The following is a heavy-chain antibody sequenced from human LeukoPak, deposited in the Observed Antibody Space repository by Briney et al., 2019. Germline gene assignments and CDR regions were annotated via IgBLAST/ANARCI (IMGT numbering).Heavy chain of an antibody. D-gene: IGHD2-21*02. V-gene: IGHV4-34*01. CDR3: ARAGSLAYCGGDCQGLDP. CDR1: GGSFSGYY. J-gene: IGHJ5*02. Sequence: SETLSLTCAVYGGSFSGYYWSWIRQPPGKGLEWIGEINHSGSTNYNPSLKSRVTISVDTSKNQFSLKLSSVTAADTAVYYCARAGSLAYCGGDCQGLDPWGQGTLVTVSS. CDR2: INHSGST.